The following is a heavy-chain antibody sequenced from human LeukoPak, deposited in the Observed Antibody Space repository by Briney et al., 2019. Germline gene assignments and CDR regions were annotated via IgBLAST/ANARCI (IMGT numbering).Heavy chain of an antibody. V-gene: IGHV4-39*01. Sequence: SEALSLTCTVSGGSVASTGCYWGWIRQPPGKGLEWIGSAYYTGDIYSTPSLKSRLTISVDTSRNQFALTLSSVTAADTAVYYCGRHVSNGWDYHYGLDVWGQGTTVTVSS. CDR1: GGSVASTGCY. D-gene: IGHD6-19*01. CDR3: GRHVSNGWDYHYGLDV. CDR2: AYYTGDI. J-gene: IGHJ6*02.